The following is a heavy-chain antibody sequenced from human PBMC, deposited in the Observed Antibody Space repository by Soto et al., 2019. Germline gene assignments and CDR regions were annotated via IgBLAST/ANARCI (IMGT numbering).Heavy chain of an antibody. CDR1: GASISGYY. CDR2: IYYSGYT. CDR3: ARHGGAAMVRRGYRYYFDY. Sequence: PSETLSLTCTVSGASISGYYWSWIRQPPGKGLEWIGSIYYSGYTNFNPSLKSRVAISTDTSKNQSSLKLSSVAAADTAVYYCARHGGAAMVRRGYRYYFDYWGQGALVTVSS. J-gene: IGHJ4*02. V-gene: IGHV4-59*08. D-gene: IGHD5-18*01.